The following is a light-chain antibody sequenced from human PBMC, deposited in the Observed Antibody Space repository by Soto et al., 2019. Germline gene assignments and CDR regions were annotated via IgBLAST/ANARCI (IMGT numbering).Light chain of an antibody. J-gene: IGKJ1*01. CDR3: QQYSSSVST. Sequence: EILMTQSPSTLAVSAGERATLSCRASQSVSILLAWYQQKPGQAPRLLMYGASTGATGIPARFSGSGSGTEFTLTIGSLQSDDFAVYYCQQYSSSVSTFGQGTKVDIK. V-gene: IGKV3-15*01. CDR2: GAS. CDR1: QSVSIL.